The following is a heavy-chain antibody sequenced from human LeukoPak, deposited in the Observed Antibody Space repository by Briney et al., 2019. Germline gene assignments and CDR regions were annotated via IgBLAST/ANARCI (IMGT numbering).Heavy chain of an antibody. Sequence: PSETLSLTCTVSGGSISSSSYYWGWIRQSPGKGLECIGSIYYSGSAYYNPSLKGRLTISVDTSKNQFSLKLSSVTAADTAVYYCARCITMVRGVIRPPDYWGQGTLVTVSS. CDR2: IYYSGSA. CDR3: ARCITMVRGVIRPPDY. J-gene: IGHJ4*02. D-gene: IGHD3-10*01. V-gene: IGHV4-39*01. CDR1: GGSISSSSYY.